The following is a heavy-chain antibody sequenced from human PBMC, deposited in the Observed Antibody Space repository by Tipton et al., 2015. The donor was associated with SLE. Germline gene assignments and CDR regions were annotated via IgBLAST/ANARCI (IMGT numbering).Heavy chain of an antibody. CDR1: GGSVSSPIDY. V-gene: IGHV4-61*01. J-gene: IGHJ4*02. CDR3: ARGGRFLEWLTY. D-gene: IGHD3-3*01. Sequence: TLSLTCTVSGGSVSSPIDYWSWIRQSPGKGLEWIGSIYDRGSTNYNPSLKSRVTISVDTSKNQFSLKLSSVTAADTAVYYCARGGRFLEWLTYWGQGTLVTVSS. CDR2: IYDRGST.